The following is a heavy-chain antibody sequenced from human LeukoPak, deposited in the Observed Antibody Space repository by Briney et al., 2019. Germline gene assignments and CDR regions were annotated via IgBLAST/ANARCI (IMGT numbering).Heavy chain of an antibody. CDR3: AKIPVSYSSGWSNFDY. V-gene: IGHV3-23*01. Sequence: GGSLRLSCAASGFTFSSYAMSWVRQAPGKGLEWGSGISGSGGSTYYAESVKGRFTISRDNSKNTLYLQMNSLRAEDTAVYYCAKIPVSYSSGWSNFDYWGQGTLVTVSA. D-gene: IGHD6-19*01. J-gene: IGHJ4*02. CDR2: ISGSGGST. CDR1: GFTFSSYA.